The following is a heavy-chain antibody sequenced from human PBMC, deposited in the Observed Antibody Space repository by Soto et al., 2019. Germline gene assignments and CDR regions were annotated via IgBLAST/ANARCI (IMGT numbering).Heavy chain of an antibody. J-gene: IGHJ4*02. CDR2: IIPLFGTA. V-gene: IGHV1-69*01. CDR3: ARGWGYDSNDYYYAY. D-gene: IGHD3-22*01. Sequence: QVQLVQSGAEVRKPGSSVKVSCKASGGTFSRHAISWVRQAPGKGLEWMGGIIPLFGTANHAQKFQGRVTIIADESTSTVYMELSSLRSEDTAMYYCARGWGYDSNDYYYAYWGQGTLVIVSS. CDR1: GGTFSRHA.